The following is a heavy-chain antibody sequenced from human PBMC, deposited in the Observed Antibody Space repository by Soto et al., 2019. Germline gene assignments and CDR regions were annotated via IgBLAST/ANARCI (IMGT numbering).Heavy chain of an antibody. CDR3: ARDRALIPGYCSSTSCRKKNYYYYYYMDV. CDR1: GFTFSSYG. J-gene: IGHJ6*03. Sequence: GGSLRLSCAASGFTFSSYGMHWVRQAPGKGLEWVAVIWYDGSNKYYADSVKGRFTISRDNSKNTLYLQMNSLRAEDTAVYYCARDRALIPGYCSSTSCRKKNYYYYYYMDVWGKGTTVTVSS. D-gene: IGHD2-2*01. V-gene: IGHV3-33*01. CDR2: IWYDGSNK.